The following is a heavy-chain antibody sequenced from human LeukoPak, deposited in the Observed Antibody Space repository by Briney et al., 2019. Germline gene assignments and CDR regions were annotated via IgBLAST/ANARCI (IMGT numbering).Heavy chain of an antibody. CDR1: GYTFTGYG. D-gene: IGHD6-6*01. J-gene: IGHJ4*02. CDR3: ARGLSIAAHSSFDY. Sequence: GASVKVSCKASGYTFTGYGISWVRQAPGQGLEWMGWISAYNGNANYAQKLQGRVTMTTDTSTCTAYMELRSLRSDDTAVYYCARGLSIAAHSSFDYWGQGTLVTVSS. CDR2: ISAYNGNA. V-gene: IGHV1-18*01.